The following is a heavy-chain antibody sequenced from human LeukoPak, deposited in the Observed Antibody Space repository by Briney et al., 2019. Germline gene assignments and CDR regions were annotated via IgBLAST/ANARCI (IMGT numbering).Heavy chain of an antibody. CDR3: ARDGYIYDSSGYYSLDY. CDR1: GGSISSSYHY. J-gene: IGHJ4*02. V-gene: IGHV4-61*02. D-gene: IGHD3-22*01. Sequence: SETLSLTCTVSGGSISSSYHYWSWIRQPAGKGLEWIGRIHTTGSTNYNPSLKSRVTMSVDTSKNQFSLKLSSVTAADTAVYYCARDGYIYDSSGYYSLDYWGQGTLVTVSS. CDR2: IHTTGST.